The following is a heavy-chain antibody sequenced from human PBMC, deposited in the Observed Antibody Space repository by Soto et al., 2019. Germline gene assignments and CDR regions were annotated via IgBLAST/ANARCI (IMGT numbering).Heavy chain of an antibody. V-gene: IGHV3-23*01. Sequence: VQVLESGGGLVLPGGSLRLSCVASGFTFSDYVMTWVRQPPGKGLEWVSSISGSGGSTYYTDSVKGRFTNSRDNSKDTVYLQMNSLRAEDTAVYYCAKAYKSGWKDYFDYWGQGTLVTVSS. CDR1: GFTFSDYV. J-gene: IGHJ4*02. CDR2: ISGSGGST. CDR3: AKAYKSGWKDYFDY. D-gene: IGHD6-19*01.